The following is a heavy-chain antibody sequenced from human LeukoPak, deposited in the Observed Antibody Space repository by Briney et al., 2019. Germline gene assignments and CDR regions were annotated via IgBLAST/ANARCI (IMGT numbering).Heavy chain of an antibody. CDR2: IYPGDSDT. V-gene: IGHV5-51*01. Sequence: ESLKISCKGSGYSFTSYWIGWVRQMPGKGLEWMGIIYPGDSDTRYSRSFQGQVTISADKSISTAYLQWSSLKASDNAMYYCARHDSYGPDYYYYYMDVWGKGTTVTVSS. D-gene: IGHD5-18*01. CDR1: GYSFTSYW. CDR3: ARHDSYGPDYYYYYMDV. J-gene: IGHJ6*03.